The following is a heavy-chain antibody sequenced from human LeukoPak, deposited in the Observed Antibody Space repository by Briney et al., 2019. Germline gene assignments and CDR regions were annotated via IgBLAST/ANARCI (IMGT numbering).Heavy chain of an antibody. CDR1: GFTFSGSA. V-gene: IGHV3-73*01. CDR3: TRQLGELPFDY. J-gene: IGHJ4*02. Sequence: GGSLRLSCAASGFTFSGSAMHWVRQASGKGLEWVGRIRSKANSYATAYAASVKGRFTISRDDSKNTAHLQMNSLKTEDTAVYYCTRQLGELPFDYWGQGTLVTVSS. D-gene: IGHD3-10*01. CDR2: IRSKANSYAT.